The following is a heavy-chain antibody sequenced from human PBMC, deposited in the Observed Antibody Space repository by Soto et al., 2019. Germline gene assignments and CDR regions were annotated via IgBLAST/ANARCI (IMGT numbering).Heavy chain of an antibody. V-gene: IGHV3-30*18. CDR3: AKDQITMLVVGISGFDY. Sequence: TGGSLSVCWAAAGGKFSGYGMHWVRPAPGKGLEWVAVISYDGSNKYYADSVKGRFTISRDNSKNTLYLQMNSLRAEDTAVYYCAKDQITMLVVGISGFDYCGQGTLVTVSS. CDR2: ISYDGSNK. CDR1: GGKFSGYG. D-gene: IGHD3-22*01. J-gene: IGHJ4*02.